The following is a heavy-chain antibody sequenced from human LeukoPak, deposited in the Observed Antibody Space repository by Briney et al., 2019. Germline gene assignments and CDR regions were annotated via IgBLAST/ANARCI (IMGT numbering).Heavy chain of an antibody. J-gene: IGHJ4*02. CDR1: GFTFSSYY. Sequence: GGSLRLSCEASGFTFSSYYMIWVRQAAGKGLEWVSTISGTGSSTYYAEYAKGRFTISSDNSTDTLFLHLNSLRAADTAMYFCAKASVAIPQYCTSGGQGPLVTVSS. CDR3: AKASVAIPQYCTS. D-gene: IGHD2-2*02. V-gene: IGHV3-23*01. CDR2: ISGTGSST.